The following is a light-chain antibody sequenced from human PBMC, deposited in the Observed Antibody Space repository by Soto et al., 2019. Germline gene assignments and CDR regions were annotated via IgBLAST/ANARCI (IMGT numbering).Light chain of an antibody. CDR1: QNINSN. V-gene: IGKV3-15*01. Sequence: EIVMTQSPVALSVSPGEGATLSCRASQNINSNLAWYQQKPGQAPRLLIYGASTRATGIPARFSGSGSGTEFTLTISSLQSEEFAVYYCQQYNNWPPLTFGGGTKVEIK. CDR2: GAS. J-gene: IGKJ4*01. CDR3: QQYNNWPPLT.